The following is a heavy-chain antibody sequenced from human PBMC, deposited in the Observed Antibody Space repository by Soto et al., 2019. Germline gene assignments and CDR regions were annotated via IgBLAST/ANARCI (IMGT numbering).Heavy chain of an antibody. CDR1: GLTLSRYA. D-gene: IGHD3-16*01. J-gene: IGHJ4*02. V-gene: IGHV3-30-3*01. CDR2: ISYEGSNQ. Sequence: GGSLRLSCAASGLTLSRYAMHWVRQAPGKGLEWVAVISYEGSNQYYAESVKGRFTISRDNSKNTLYLQMNSLRAEDTAVYYCAKARLGIAGYFDYWGQGTLVNVSS. CDR3: AKARLGIAGYFDY.